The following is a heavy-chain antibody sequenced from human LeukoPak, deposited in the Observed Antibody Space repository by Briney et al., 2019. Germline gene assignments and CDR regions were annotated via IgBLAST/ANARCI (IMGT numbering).Heavy chain of an antibody. Sequence: PSETLSLTCTVSGGSISDYFWSWIRQPPGKGLEWVGYVFYNGSTNYNPSLKSRVTISIDTSRIRFSLKLSSVTAADTAVYYCAREGATEYYFDYWGQGTLVTVSS. CDR2: VFYNGST. CDR3: AREGATEYYFDY. J-gene: IGHJ4*02. CDR1: GGSISDYF. V-gene: IGHV4-59*12. D-gene: IGHD1-1*01.